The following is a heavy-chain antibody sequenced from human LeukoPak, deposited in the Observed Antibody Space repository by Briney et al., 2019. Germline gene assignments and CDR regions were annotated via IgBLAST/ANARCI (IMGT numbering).Heavy chain of an antibody. CDR3: AKVYRYCTNGVCYTNWFDP. CDR1: GFTFSSYA. Sequence: PGASLRLSCAASGFTFSSYAMSGVRQAPGKGLEWVSGISGSGGSTYYADSVKGRFTISRDNSKNTVYLQMNSLRAEDTAVYYCAKVYRYCTNGVCYTNWFDPWGQGTLVTVSS. V-gene: IGHV3-23*01. CDR2: ISGSGGST. D-gene: IGHD2-8*01. J-gene: IGHJ5*02.